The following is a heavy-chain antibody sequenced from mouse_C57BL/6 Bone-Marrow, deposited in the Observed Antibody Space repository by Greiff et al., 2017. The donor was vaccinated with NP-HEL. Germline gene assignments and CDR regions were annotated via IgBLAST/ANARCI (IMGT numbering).Heavy chain of an antibody. D-gene: IGHD2-3*01. Sequence: ELSCKASGYTFTSYWMQWVKQRPGQGLEWIGEIDPSDSYTNYNQKFKGKATLTVDTSSSTAYMQLSSLTSEDSAVYYCARWDDGPFDYWGQGTTLTVSS. J-gene: IGHJ2*01. CDR1: GYTFTSYW. V-gene: IGHV1-50*01. CDR2: IDPSDSYT. CDR3: ARWDDGPFDY.